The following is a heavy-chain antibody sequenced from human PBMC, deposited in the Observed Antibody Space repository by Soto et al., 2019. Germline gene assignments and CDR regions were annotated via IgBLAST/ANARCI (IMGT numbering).Heavy chain of an antibody. V-gene: IGHV3-15*07. J-gene: IGHJ6*02. D-gene: IGHD2-8*01. Sequence: GGSLRLSCAASGFTFSNAWMNWVRQAPGKGLEWVGRIKSKTDGGTTDYAAPVKGRFTISRDDSKNTLYLQMNSLKTEDTAVYYCTTGGYCTNGVCYRRYYYYYGMDVWGQGTTVTVSS. CDR3: TTGGYCTNGVCYRRYYYYYGMDV. CDR2: IKSKTDGGTT. CDR1: GFTFSNAW.